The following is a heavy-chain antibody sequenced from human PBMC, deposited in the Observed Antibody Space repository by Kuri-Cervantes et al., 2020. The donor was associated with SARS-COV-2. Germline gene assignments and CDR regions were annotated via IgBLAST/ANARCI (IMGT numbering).Heavy chain of an antibody. D-gene: IGHD3-10*01. J-gene: IGHJ4*02. CDR3: TRRWGRNYYGSGRDPPLDY. CDR1: GFTFNTYT. V-gene: IGHV3-21*03. CDR2: ISSSSSYI. Sequence: GGSLRLSCAASGFTFNTYTMNWVRQAPGKGLEWVSSISSSSSYIYYADSVKGRFTISRDNAKNSLYLQMNSLKTEDTAVYYCTRRWGRNYYGSGRDPPLDYWGQGTLVTVSS.